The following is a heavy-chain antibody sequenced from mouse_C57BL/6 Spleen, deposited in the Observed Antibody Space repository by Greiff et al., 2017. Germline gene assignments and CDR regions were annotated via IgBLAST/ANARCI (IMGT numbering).Heavy chain of an antibody. V-gene: IGHV14-4*01. Sequence: EVQLQQSGAELVRPGASVKLSCTASGFNIKDDYMPWVKQRPEQGLEWIGWIDPENGDTEYASKFQGKATITADTSSNTAYLQLSSLTSEDTAVYYCTGSSYGNYAMDYWGQGTSVTVSS. D-gene: IGHD1-1*01. J-gene: IGHJ4*01. CDR2: IDPENGDT. CDR3: TGSSYGNYAMDY. CDR1: GFNIKDDY.